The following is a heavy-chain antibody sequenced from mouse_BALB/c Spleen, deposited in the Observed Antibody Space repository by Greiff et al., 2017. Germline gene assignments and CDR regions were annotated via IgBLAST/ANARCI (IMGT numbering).Heavy chain of an antibody. CDR2: ISYSGST. D-gene: IGHD1-1*01. J-gene: IGHJ4*01. CDR3: ARTPGYYGGAMDY. CDR1: GDSITSGY. V-gene: IGHV3-8*02. Sequence: EVKLVESGPSLVKPSQTLSLTCSVTGDSITSGYWNWIRKFPGNKLEYMGYISYSGSTYYNPSLKSRISITRDTSKNQYYLQLNSVTTEDTATYYCARTPGYYGGAMDYWGQGTSVTVSS.